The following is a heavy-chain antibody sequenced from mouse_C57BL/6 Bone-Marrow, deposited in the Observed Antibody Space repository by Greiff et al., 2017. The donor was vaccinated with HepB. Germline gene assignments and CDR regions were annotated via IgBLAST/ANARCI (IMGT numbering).Heavy chain of an antibody. CDR1: GFTFTDYY. CDR3: ARSPTGYFDY. V-gene: IGHV7-3*01. Sequence: EVHLVESGGGLVQPGGSLSLSCAASGFTFTDYYMSWVRQPPGKALEWLGFIRNKANGYTTEYSASVKGRFTISRDNSQSILYLQMNALRAEDSATYYCARSPTGYFDYWGQGTTLTVSS. CDR2: IRNKANGYTT. J-gene: IGHJ2*01. D-gene: IGHD4-1*02.